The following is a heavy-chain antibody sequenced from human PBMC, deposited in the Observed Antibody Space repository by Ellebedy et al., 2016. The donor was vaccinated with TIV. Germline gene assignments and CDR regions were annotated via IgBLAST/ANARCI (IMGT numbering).Heavy chain of an antibody. CDR2: ISSSSSTI. Sequence: GESLKISXAASGFTFSSYSMNWVRQAPGKGLEWVSYISSSSSTIYYADSVKGRFTISRDNAKNSLYLQMNSLRAEDTAVYYCARGDIVVVPAAPHYMDVWGKGTTVTVSS. CDR3: ARGDIVVVPAAPHYMDV. CDR1: GFTFSSYS. V-gene: IGHV3-48*01. J-gene: IGHJ6*03. D-gene: IGHD2-2*01.